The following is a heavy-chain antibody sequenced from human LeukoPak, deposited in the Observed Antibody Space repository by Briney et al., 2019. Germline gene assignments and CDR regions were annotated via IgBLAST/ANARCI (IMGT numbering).Heavy chain of an antibody. J-gene: IGHJ6*03. CDR3: ARDNGGTAMAYYYYYYMDV. Sequence: ASLKVSCKASGYTFAGYYMHWVRQAPGQGLEWMGWMNPNSGNTGYAQKFQGRVTMTRNTSISTAYMELSSLRSEDTAVYYCARDNGGTAMAYYYYYYMDVWGKGTTVTISS. CDR1: GYTFAGYY. CDR2: MNPNSGNT. D-gene: IGHD5-18*01. V-gene: IGHV1-8*02.